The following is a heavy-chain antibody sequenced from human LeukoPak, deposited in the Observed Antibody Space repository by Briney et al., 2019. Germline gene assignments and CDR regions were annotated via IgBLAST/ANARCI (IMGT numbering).Heavy chain of an antibody. D-gene: IGHD2-21*02. V-gene: IGHV5-51*01. Sequence: GESLKISCQGSGYSFNTYWIGWVRQMPGKGLEWMGIIYPAGSSTRYSPSFQGQVIMSADKSISTAYLQWSSLKASDTAVYYCARDCGADCSSHGYYYYGMDVWGQWTPVTVSS. CDR1: GYSFNTYW. CDR3: ARDCGADCSSHGYYYYGMDV. J-gene: IGHJ6*02. CDR2: IYPAGSST.